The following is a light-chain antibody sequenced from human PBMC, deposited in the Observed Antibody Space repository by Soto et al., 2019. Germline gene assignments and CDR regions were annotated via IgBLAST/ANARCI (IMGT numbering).Light chain of an antibody. CDR2: EVS. V-gene: IGLV2-14*01. CDR1: SSDVGAYNY. CDR3: ISYTSSSLYV. J-gene: IGLJ1*01. Sequence: QSALTQPASVSGSPGQSITISCTGTSSDVGAYNYVSWYQQHPGKAPKVMIFEVSHRPSGVSNRFSGSKSGNTASLTISGLQADDEADYYCISYTSSSLYVFGTGTKLTVL.